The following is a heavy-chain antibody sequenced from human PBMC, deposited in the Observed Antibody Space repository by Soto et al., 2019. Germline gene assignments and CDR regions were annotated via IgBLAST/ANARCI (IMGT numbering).Heavy chain of an antibody. D-gene: IGHD2-21*02. V-gene: IGHV2-5*02. CDR3: VHSRCGGDCLQSYSSHYYYGMDI. Sequence: SGPTLVNPTQTLTLTRTFSGFSLSTGGMGVGWIRQPPGKALEWLALIYWDGDRRYRPSLMSRLTIAKDTSKNQVVLTMTNMDPVDTATYYCVHSRCGGDCLQSYSSHYYYGMDIWGQGTTVTVSS. J-gene: IGHJ6*02. CDR1: GFSLSTGGMG. CDR2: IYWDGDR.